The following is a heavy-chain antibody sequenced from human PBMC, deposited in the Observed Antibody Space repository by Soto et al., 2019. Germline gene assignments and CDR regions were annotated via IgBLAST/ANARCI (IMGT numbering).Heavy chain of an antibody. CDR3: TRDRGRGWFDP. J-gene: IGHJ5*02. CDR2: INTDGSST. Sequence: PGGSLRLSCAAFSSYWMHWVRQAPGKGLVWVSRINTDGSSTNYADSVKGRFTISRDNAKNTLYLQLNSLSAVVTAVYYCTRDRGRGWFDPWGQGTLVTVSS. CDR1: SSYW. V-gene: IGHV3-74*01.